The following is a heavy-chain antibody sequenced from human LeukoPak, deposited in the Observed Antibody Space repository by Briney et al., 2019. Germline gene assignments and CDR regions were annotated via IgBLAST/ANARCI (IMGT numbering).Heavy chain of an antibody. CDR1: GGSISSGGYY. Sequence: SETLSLTCTVSGGSISSGGYYWSWIRQPPGKGLEWIGYIYHSGSTYYNPSLKSRVTISVDRSKNQFSLKLSSVTAADTAVYYCAREVLKGSTWYYFDYWGQGTLVTVSS. J-gene: IGHJ4*02. CDR2: IYHSGST. V-gene: IGHV4-30-2*01. CDR3: AREVLKGSTWYYFDY. D-gene: IGHD6-13*01.